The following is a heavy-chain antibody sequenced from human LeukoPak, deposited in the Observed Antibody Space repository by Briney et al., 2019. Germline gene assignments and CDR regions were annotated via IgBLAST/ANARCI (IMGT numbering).Heavy chain of an antibody. Sequence: PGGSLRLSCAASGFSFRDYYMSWIRQAPGKGLEWVSSISSSSSYIYHADSVKGRFTISRDNAKNSLYLQMNSLRAEDTAVYYCARDHPGSRSGGSCCDYWGQGTLVTVSS. CDR1: GFSFRDYY. V-gene: IGHV3-11*06. D-gene: IGHD2-15*01. CDR2: ISSSSSYI. CDR3: ARDHPGSRSGGSCCDY. J-gene: IGHJ4*02.